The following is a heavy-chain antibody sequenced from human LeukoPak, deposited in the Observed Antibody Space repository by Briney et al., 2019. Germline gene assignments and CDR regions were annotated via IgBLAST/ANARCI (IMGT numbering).Heavy chain of an antibody. CDR1: GFTFSRYS. V-gene: IGHV3-21*01. CDR3: ARAHNWKYGTFDY. D-gene: IGHD1-7*01. CDR2: ISISSNYI. J-gene: IGHJ4*02. Sequence: PGGSLRLSCAASGFTFSRYSMNWVRQAPGKGLEWVSSISISSNYIYYTDSLKGRFTISRDNAKNSLYLQMNSLRAEDTAVYYCARAHNWKYGTFDYWGQGTLVTVSS.